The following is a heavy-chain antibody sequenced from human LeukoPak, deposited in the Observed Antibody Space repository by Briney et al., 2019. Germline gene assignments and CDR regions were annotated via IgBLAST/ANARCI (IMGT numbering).Heavy chain of an antibody. CDR2: TYHSGST. D-gene: IGHD2-15*01. V-gene: IGHV4-38-2*02. Sequence: SETLSLTCTVSGYSINSGYYWGWIRQPPGEGLEWIGNTYHSGSTNYNPSLRSRVTISVDTSKNQFSPKLSSVTAADTAVYYCARSVARAEVFDYWGQGTLVTVSS. J-gene: IGHJ4*02. CDR3: ARSVARAEVFDY. CDR1: GYSINSGYY.